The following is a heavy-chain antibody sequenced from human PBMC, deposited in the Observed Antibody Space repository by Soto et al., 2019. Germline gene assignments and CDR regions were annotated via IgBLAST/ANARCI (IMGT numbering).Heavy chain of an antibody. CDR3: ASDIVATIDGY. J-gene: IGHJ4*02. CDR1: GFTFSSYA. V-gene: IGHV3-30-3*01. Sequence: QVQLVESGGGVVQPGRSLRLSCAASGFTFSSYAMHWVRQAPGKGLEWVAVISYDGSNKYYADSVKGRFTISRDNSKNTLYLQMNSLRAEDTAVYSCASDIVATIDGYWGQGTLVTVSS. D-gene: IGHD5-12*01. CDR2: ISYDGSNK.